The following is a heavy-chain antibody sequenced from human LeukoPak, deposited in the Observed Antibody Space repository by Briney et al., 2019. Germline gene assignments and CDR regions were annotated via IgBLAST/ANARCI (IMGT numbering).Heavy chain of an antibody. CDR1: GFTFSSFW. CDR3: AKVLYLQYYYGSGSYFEE. Sequence: GGSLTLSCAASGFTFSSFWMSWVRQAPGKGLEWVSAISGSGGSTYYADSVKGRFTISRDNSKNTLYLQMNSLRAEDTAVYYCAKVLYLQYYYGSGSYFEEWGQGTLVTVSS. V-gene: IGHV3-23*01. CDR2: ISGSGGST. J-gene: IGHJ4*02. D-gene: IGHD3-10*01.